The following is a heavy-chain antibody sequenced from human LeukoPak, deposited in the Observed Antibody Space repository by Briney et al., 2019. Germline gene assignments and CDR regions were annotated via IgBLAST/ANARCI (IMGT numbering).Heavy chain of an antibody. D-gene: IGHD3-9*01. V-gene: IGHV4-34*01. Sequence: SETLSLTCAVYGGSFSGYYWSWIRQPPGRGLEWIGEINHSGSTNYNPSLKSRVTISVDTSKNQFSLKLSSVTAADTAVYYCARGPGILTGYRKARYNWFDPWGQGTLVTVSS. CDR3: ARGPGILTGYRKARYNWFDP. J-gene: IGHJ5*02. CDR2: INHSGST. CDR1: GGSFSGYY.